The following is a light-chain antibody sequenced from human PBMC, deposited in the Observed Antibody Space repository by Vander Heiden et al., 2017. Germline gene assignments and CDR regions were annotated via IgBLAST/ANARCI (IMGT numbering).Light chain of an antibody. CDR3: SSYTSSSTYV. Sequence: QSTLTQPASVLGSPGQSITISCTGTISDVGGYSYVSWYQQHPGKAPKLMIYEVSNRPSGVSNHFSGSKSGNTASLTVTELQAEDEADYYCSSYTSSSTYVFGTGTKVTVL. V-gene: IGLV2-14*01. CDR1: ISDVGGYSY. J-gene: IGLJ1*01. CDR2: EVS.